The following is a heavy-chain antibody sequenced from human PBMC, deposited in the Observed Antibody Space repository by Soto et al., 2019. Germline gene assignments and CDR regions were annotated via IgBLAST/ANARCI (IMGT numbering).Heavy chain of an antibody. J-gene: IGHJ3*02. Sequence: PWESLKISCKGSGYSFTSYWIGWVRQMPGKGLEWMGIIYPGDSDTRYSPSFQGQVTISADKSISTAYLQWSSLKASDTAMYYCSXXXXXXXXXXXTXAFDIWGQGTMVTVSS. CDR2: IYPGDSDT. CDR3: SXXXXXXXXXXXTXAFDI. CDR1: GYSFTSYW. V-gene: IGHV5-51*01.